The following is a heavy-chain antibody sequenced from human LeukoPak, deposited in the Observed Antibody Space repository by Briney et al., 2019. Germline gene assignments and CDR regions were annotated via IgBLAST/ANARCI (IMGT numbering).Heavy chain of an antibody. J-gene: IGHJ3*02. V-gene: IGHV4-59*11. CDR1: ADSFSSHY. CDR3: ARGRGRYFDWLLGGAFDI. CDR2: IYYSGST. D-gene: IGHD3-9*01. Sequence: SETLSLTCAVSADSFSSHYWTWIRQSPGTGLEWIGYIYYSGSTNYNPSLKSRVTISVDTSKNQFSLKLSSVTAADTAVYYCARGRGRYFDWLLGGAFDIWGQGTMVTVSS.